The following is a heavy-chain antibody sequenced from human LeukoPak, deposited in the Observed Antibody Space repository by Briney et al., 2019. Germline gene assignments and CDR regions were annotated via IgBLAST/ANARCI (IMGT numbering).Heavy chain of an antibody. CDR3: AREDVHSSSWPTTDY. D-gene: IGHD6-13*01. CDR1: GFTFSSYE. CDR2: ISSSGSTI. V-gene: IGHV3-48*03. Sequence: PGGSLRLSCAASGFTFSSYEMNWVRQAPGKGLEWVSYISSSGSTIYYADSVKGRFTISRDNAKNSLYLQMNSLRAEDTAVYYCAREDVHSSSWPTTDYWGQGTLVTVSS. J-gene: IGHJ4*02.